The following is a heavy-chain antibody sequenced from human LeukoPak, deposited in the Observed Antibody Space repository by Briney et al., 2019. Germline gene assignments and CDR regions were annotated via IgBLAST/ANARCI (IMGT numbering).Heavy chain of an antibody. CDR1: GYTFTSYY. V-gene: IGHV1-18*04. CDR2: ISAYNGNT. Sequence: ASVKVSCKASGYTFTSYYMHWVRQAPGQGLEWMGWISAYNGNTNYAQKLQGRVTMTTDTSTSTAYMELRSLRSDDTAVYYCARYAAAAPNPFDYWGQGTLVTVSS. D-gene: IGHD6-13*01. CDR3: ARYAAAAPNPFDY. J-gene: IGHJ4*02.